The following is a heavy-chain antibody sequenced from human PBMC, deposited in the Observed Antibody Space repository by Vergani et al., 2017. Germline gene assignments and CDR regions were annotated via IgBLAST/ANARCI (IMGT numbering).Heavy chain of an antibody. CDR3: AKEGVRGYCSGGSCATAFDY. Sequence: EVQLVESGGGLVQPGRSLRLSCAASGFTFDDYAMHWVRQAPGTGLEWVSGIRWNSGSIGYADSVKGRFTISRDNAKNSLYLQMNSLRAEDTALYYCAKEGVRGYCSGGSCATAFDYWGQGTLVTVSS. CDR1: GFTFDDYA. CDR2: IRWNSGSI. D-gene: IGHD2-15*01. V-gene: IGHV3-9*01. J-gene: IGHJ4*02.